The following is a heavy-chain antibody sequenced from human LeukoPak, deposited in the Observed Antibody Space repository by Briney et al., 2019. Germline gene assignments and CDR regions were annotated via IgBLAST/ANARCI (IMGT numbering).Heavy chain of an antibody. CDR3: ARASPGYSSSWYDFDY. CDR1: GYTFTGYY. D-gene: IGHD6-13*01. V-gene: IGHV1-2*02. J-gene: IGHJ4*02. Sequence: GASVKVSCKASGYTFTGYYMHWVRQAPGQGLEWMGWINPNSGGTNYVQRFQGRVTMTRDTSISTAYMELSRLRSDDTAVYYCARASPGYSSSWYDFDYWGQGTLVTVSS. CDR2: INPNSGGT.